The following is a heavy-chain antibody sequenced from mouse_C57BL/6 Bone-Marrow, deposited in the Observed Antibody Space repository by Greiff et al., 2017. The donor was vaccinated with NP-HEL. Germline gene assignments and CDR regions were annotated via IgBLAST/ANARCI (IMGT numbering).Heavy chain of an antibody. J-gene: IGHJ2*01. D-gene: IGHD4-1*01. V-gene: IGHV1-64*01. Sequence: VQLQQPGAELVKPGASVKLSCKASGYTFTSYWMHWVKQRPGQGLEWIGMIHPNSGSTNYNEKFKSKATLTVDKSSSTAYMQLSSLTSEDSAVYYCTRGGGTGYFDYWGQGTTLTVSS. CDR1: GYTFTSYW. CDR3: TRGGGTGYFDY. CDR2: IHPNSGST.